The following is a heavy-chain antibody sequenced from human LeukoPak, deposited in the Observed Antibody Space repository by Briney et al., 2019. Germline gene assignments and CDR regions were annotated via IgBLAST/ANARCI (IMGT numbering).Heavy chain of an antibody. CDR1: GFTFSNFA. J-gene: IGHJ4*02. CDR2: IVGSSST. D-gene: IGHD6-13*01. CDR3: ARIGAGSSRDY. Sequence: GGSLRLSCAASGFTFSNFAMTWVRQAPGRGLEWVSSIVGSSSTYYADSLKGRFTISRDNAKNSLYLQMNSLRAEDTAVYYCARIGAGSSRDYWGQGTLVTVSS. V-gene: IGHV3-21*01.